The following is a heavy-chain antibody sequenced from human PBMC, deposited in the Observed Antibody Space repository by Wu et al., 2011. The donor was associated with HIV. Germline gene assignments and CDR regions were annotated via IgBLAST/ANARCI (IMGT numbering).Heavy chain of an antibody. CDR1: GATFSSYA. V-gene: IGHV1-69*14. CDR2: IIPIFGTA. CDR3: ARDIPYYYDSSGYSPGYMDV. D-gene: IGHD3-22*01. Sequence: QVQLVQSGAEVKKPGSSVKVSCKASGATFSSYAISWVRQAPGQGLEWMGRIIPIFGTANYAQKFQGRVTITADKSTSTAYMELSSLRSEDTAVYYCARDIPYYYDSSGYSPGYMDVWGKGTTVTVSS. J-gene: IGHJ6*03.